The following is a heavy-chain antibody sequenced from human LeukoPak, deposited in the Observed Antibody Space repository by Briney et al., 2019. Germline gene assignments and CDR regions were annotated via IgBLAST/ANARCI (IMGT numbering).Heavy chain of an antibody. J-gene: IGHJ4*02. V-gene: IGHV1-18*01. Sequence: ASVKPSCKASGYTSTRDGISWVPQAPGQRLEWMGWISAYNGNTNYAQKLQGRVTMTTDTSTRTTYMALSCLRSAATAVYYFSRDDEYVKLSLSPHYYYDSSGYTYWGQGTLVSVSS. CDR3: SRDDEYVKLSLSPHYYYDSSGYTY. CDR1: GYTSTRDG. CDR2: ISAYNGNT. D-gene: IGHD3-22*01.